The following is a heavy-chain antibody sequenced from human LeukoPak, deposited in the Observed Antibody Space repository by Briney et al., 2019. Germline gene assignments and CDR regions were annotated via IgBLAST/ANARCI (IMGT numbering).Heavy chain of an antibody. V-gene: IGHV1-2*06. CDR1: GYTFTGYY. Sequence: GASVKVSCKASGYTFTGYYIHWVRQAPGQGLEWMGRINPNNGGTNYAQKFQGRVTMTRDTSISTAYMELSRLRSDDTAVYYCARDLSGWYGDFDYWGQGPLVTVSS. CDR2: INPNNGGT. J-gene: IGHJ4*02. D-gene: IGHD6-19*01. CDR3: ARDLSGWYGDFDY.